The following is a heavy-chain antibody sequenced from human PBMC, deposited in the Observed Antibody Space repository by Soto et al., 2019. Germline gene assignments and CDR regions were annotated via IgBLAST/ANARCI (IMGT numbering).Heavy chain of an antibody. V-gene: IGHV4-59*01. CDR3: ARQKLERLLDYYYYYMDV. J-gene: IGHJ6*03. D-gene: IGHD1-1*01. CDR2: IYYSGST. Sequence: SETLSLTCTVSGGSISSYYWSWIRQPPGKGLEWIGYIYYSGSTNYNPSLKSRVTISVDTSKNQFSLKLSSVTAADTAVYYCARQKLERLLDYYYYYMDVWGKGTTVTVSS. CDR1: GGSISSYY.